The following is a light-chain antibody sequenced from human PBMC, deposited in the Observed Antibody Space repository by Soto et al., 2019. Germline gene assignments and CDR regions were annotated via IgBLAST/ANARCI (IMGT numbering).Light chain of an antibody. CDR2: GNN. CDR1: SSNIGAGYD. Sequence: QSVLTQPPSVSGAPGQRVTISCTGSSSNIGAGYDVHWYQQLPGTAPKLLIYGNNNRPSGVPDRFSGSMSGTSASLAITGLQAEYEADYYCQSYDISVSGRHYVVGTGTKVTGL. CDR3: QSYDISVSGRHYV. J-gene: IGLJ1*01. V-gene: IGLV1-40*01.